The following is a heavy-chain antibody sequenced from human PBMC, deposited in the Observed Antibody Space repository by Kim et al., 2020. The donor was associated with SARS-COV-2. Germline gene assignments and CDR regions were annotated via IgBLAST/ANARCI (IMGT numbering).Heavy chain of an antibody. Sequence: GGSLRLSCTASGFTFGDYAMSWVRQAPGKGLEWVGFIRSKAYGGTTEYAASVKGRFTISRDDSKSIAYLQMNSLKTEDTAVYYCTRRPERKVGATGEDYWGQGTLVTVSS. CDR2: IRSKAYGGTT. CDR1: GFTFGDYA. CDR3: TRRPERKVGATGEDY. D-gene: IGHD1-26*01. V-gene: IGHV3-49*04. J-gene: IGHJ4*02.